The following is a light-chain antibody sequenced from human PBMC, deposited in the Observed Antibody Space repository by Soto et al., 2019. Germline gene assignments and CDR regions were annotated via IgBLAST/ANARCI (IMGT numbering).Light chain of an antibody. CDR2: DVS. V-gene: IGLV2-14*01. CDR3: SSYTTSNTRQIV. Sequence: QSALTQPASASGSPGQSITISCTGTSSDVGGYNYVSWYQQHPGKAPKFMIYDVSNRPSGVSNRFSGSKSGNTASLTISGLQAEDEADYYCSSYTTSNTRQIVFGTGTKVPVL. CDR1: SSDVGGYNY. J-gene: IGLJ1*01.